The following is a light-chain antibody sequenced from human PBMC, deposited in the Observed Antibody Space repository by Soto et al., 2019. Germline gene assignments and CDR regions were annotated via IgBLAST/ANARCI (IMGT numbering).Light chain of an antibody. CDR1: SSNLGAPYD. V-gene: IGLV1-40*01. J-gene: IGLJ1*01. CDR2: GNN. CDR3: QSYDSSLSGYG. Sequence: QSVLTQPASVSGAPGQTVIISCSGSSSNLGAPYDVNWFRQLPGTVPRLPIYGNNNRPSGVPDRFSGSKSGTSASLAITGLQAEDEADYYCQSYDSSLSGYGFGTGTKVTVL.